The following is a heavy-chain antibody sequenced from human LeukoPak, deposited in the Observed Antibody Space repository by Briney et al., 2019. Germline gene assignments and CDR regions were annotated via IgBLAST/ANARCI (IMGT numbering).Heavy chain of an antibody. J-gene: IGHJ3*02. V-gene: IGHV1-18*01. D-gene: IGHD6-13*01. CDR2: ISAYKGNT. CDR3: ARDRQQQLVHHDAFDI. CDR1: GYTFTSYG. Sequence: ASVKVSCKASGYTFTSYGISWVRQAPGQGLEWMGWISAYKGNTNYAQKLKGRVTMTTDTSTSTAYMELRSLRSDDTAVYYCARDRQQQLVHHDAFDIWGQGTMVTVSS.